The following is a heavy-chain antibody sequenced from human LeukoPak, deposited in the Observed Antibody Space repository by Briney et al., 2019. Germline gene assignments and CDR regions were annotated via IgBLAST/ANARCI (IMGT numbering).Heavy chain of an antibody. CDR1: GFTFSSYW. V-gene: IGHV3-74*01. Sequence: GGSLRLSCAASGFTFSSYWMHWVRQAPGKGLVWVSRINSDGSSTSYADSVKGRFTISRDNAKNTLYLQMNSLRAEDTAVYYCAKGGTSKQWLVGGAFDIWGQGTMVTVSS. CDR3: AKGGTSKQWLVGGAFDI. J-gene: IGHJ3*02. CDR2: INSDGSST. D-gene: IGHD6-19*01.